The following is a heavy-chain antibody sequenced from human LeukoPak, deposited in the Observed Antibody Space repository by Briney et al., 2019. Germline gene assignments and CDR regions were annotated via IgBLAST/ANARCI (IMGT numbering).Heavy chain of an antibody. D-gene: IGHD4-23*01. Sequence: SETLSLTCAVSGYSISSGYYWGWIRQPPGKGLEWIGSIYHSGSTYYNPSLKSRVTISVDTSKNQFSLKLSSVTAADTAVYYCARRGNSPEYYFDYRGQGTLVTVSS. J-gene: IGHJ4*02. CDR2: IYHSGST. CDR1: GYSISSGYY. V-gene: IGHV4-38-2*01. CDR3: ARRGNSPEYYFDY.